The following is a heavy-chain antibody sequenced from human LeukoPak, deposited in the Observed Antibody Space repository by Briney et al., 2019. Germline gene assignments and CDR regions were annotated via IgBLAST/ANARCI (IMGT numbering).Heavy chain of an antibody. J-gene: IGHJ4*02. V-gene: IGHV5-51*01. D-gene: IGHD1-1*01. CDR1: GYSFTTYW. CDR3: ARGLRGGNWNEALDY. Sequence: GESLKISCQASGYSFTTYWIGWVRPMPGKGLEWMGTFFPGDSDTRKSPSFQDQVTLSADKSLTTAYLQWSSLKASDTAVYYCARGLRGGNWNEALDYWGQGTLVTVSS. CDR2: FFPGDSDT.